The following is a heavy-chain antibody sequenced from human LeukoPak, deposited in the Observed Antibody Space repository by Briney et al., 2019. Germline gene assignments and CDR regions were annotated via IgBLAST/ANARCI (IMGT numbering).Heavy chain of an antibody. D-gene: IGHD5-24*01. Sequence: SETLSLTCAVYGGSFSGYYWSWIRQPPGKGLEWIGEINHSGSTNYNPSLKSRVTISVDTSKNQFSLKLSSVTAADTAVYYCARAVRDGYNYFAGDYWGQGTLVTVSS. CDR1: GGSFSGYY. CDR3: ARAVRDGYNYFAGDY. V-gene: IGHV4-34*01. J-gene: IGHJ4*02. CDR2: INHSGST.